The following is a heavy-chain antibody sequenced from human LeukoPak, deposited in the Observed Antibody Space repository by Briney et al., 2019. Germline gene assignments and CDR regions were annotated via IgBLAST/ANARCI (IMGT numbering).Heavy chain of an antibody. V-gene: IGHV4-39*01. CDR1: VGSFSSSSYY. CDR2: MYYSGST. J-gene: IGHJ4*02. Sequence: SETLSLTCTVSVGSFSSSSYYWGWIRQPPGKGLEWIGGMYYSGSTYYNPSLKSRVTISVDTSKNQFSLKLTSVTAADTAVYYCASGCLQPTASPDYWGQGTLVTVSS. CDR3: ASGCLQPTASPDY. D-gene: IGHD5-24*01.